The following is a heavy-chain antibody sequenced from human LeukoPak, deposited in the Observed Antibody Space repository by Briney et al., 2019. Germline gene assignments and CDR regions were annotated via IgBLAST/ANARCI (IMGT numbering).Heavy chain of an antibody. CDR2: INPNSGGT. J-gene: IGHJ5*02. CDR3: ARADRLDGGPYLIGP. CDR1: GYTFTDYY. V-gene: IGHV1-2*02. D-gene: IGHD2-21*01. Sequence: GASVKVSCKTSGYTFTDYYLHWVRQAPGQGLEWMGWINPNSGGTSSAQKFQGRATMTRDTSITTVYMEVAWLTSEDTAIYYCARADRLDGGPYLIGPWGQGTLVTVSS.